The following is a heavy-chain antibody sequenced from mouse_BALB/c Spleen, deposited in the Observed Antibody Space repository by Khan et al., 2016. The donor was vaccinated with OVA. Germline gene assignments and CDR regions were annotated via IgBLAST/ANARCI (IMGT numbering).Heavy chain of an antibody. CDR3: ARDYWFAY. J-gene: IGHJ3*01. CDR2: ISRGDST. CDR1: GFTFSNYA. Sequence: DVKLVESGGGLVKPGGSLKLSCAASGFTFSNYAMSWVRQSPEKRLEWVASISRGDSTYYLDSVKGRFTISRDNARNILYLQMSSLRSEDTAMYYCARDYWFAYWGQGTLVTVSA. V-gene: IGHV5-6-5*01.